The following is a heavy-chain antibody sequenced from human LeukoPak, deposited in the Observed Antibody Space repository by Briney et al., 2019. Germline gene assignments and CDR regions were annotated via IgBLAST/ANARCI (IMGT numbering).Heavy chain of an antibody. Sequence: SETLSLTCVVSGYSISSGSYWGWIRQPPGKGLEGIATIYHSGSTYFNPSLQSRVTISADTSKDQFSLKLNSVTAADTAVYYCARDGSLEGRPVDIWGQGTMVTVSS. J-gene: IGHJ3*02. CDR1: GYSISSGSY. V-gene: IGHV4-38-2*02. D-gene: IGHD6-6*01. CDR3: ARDGSLEGRPVDI. CDR2: IYHSGST.